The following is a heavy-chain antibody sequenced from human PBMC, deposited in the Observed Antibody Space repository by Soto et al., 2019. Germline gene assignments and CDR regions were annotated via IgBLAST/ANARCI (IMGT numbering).Heavy chain of an antibody. V-gene: IGHV3-30-3*01. Sequence: GGSLRLSCSASGFTFSSYAMHWVRQAPGKGLEWVAVISYDGSNKYYADSVKGRFTISRDNSKNTLYLQMNSLRAEDTAVYYCARDPVAYCGGDCRTFDYWGQGTLVTVS. CDR3: ARDPVAYCGGDCRTFDY. CDR2: ISYDGSNK. CDR1: GFTFSSYA. J-gene: IGHJ4*02. D-gene: IGHD2-21*02.